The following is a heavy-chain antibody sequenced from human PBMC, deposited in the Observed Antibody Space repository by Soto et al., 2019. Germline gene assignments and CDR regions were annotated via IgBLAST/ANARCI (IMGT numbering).Heavy chain of an antibody. CDR2: INYSGST. J-gene: IGHJ4*02. Sequence: SETLSLTCAVSGGTISSGGSSWSWIRQPPGKGLEWIGNINYSGSTYYNPSLKSRVTISVDTSKSQFSLKLSSVTAADTAVYYCARSGYSYGPNPLLYWGQGTLVTVSS. V-gene: IGHV4-30-2*03. CDR1: GGTISSGGSS. D-gene: IGHD5-18*01. CDR3: ARSGYSYGPNPLLY.